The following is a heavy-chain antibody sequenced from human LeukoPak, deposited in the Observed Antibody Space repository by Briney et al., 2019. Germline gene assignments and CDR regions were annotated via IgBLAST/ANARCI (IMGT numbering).Heavy chain of an antibody. V-gene: IGHV3-74*01. J-gene: IGHJ4*02. D-gene: IGHD1-26*01. CDR3: LTVSGTYYDRFDY. Sequence: QPGGSLRLSCAASGFTLSGYAMSWVRQAQGKGLVWVSRINSDGSSTSYADSVKGRFTISRDNAKNTLYLQMNSLRAEDTAVYYCLTVSGTYYDRFDYWGQGTLVTVSS. CDR1: GFTLSGYA. CDR2: INSDGSST.